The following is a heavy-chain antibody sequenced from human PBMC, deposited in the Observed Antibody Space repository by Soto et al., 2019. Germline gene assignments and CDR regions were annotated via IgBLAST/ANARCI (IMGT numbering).Heavy chain of an antibody. J-gene: IGHJ4*01. CDR1: GYTLTDLS. CDR3: ATHRSGRFLEWLPEGSLGY. CDR2: FDPEDGET. V-gene: IGHV1-24*01. D-gene: IGHD3-3*01. Sequence: ASVKVSFKVSGYTLTDLSMQWMRQAPGKGLEWMGGFDPEDGETIYAQKFQGRVTMTEDTATDTAYMELSSLRSEDTAVYYCATHRSGRFLEWLPEGSLGYWG.